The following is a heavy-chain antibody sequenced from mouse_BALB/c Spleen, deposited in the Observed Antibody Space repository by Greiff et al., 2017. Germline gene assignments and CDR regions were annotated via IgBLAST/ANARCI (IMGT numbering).Heavy chain of an antibody. CDR3: ARDTRTTVVAKSSYSYFDV. V-gene: IGHV2-9*02. J-gene: IGHJ1*01. D-gene: IGHD1-1*01. CDR2: IWAGGST. Sequence: VKLVESGPGLVAPSQCLSITCTVSGFSFTSYGVHWVRQPPGKGLEWLGVIWAGGSTNYNSALMSRLSISKDNSKSQVFLKMNSLQTDDTAMYYCARDTRTTVVAKSSYSYFDVWGAGTTVTVSA. CDR1: GFSFTSYG.